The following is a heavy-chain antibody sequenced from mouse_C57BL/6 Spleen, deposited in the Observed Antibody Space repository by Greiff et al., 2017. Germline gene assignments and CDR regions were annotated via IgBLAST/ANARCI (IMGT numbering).Heavy chain of an antibody. CDR2: INPGSGGT. D-gene: IGHD2-4*01. J-gene: IGHJ3*01. CDR3: ANDYEGTWFAY. Sequence: QVQLQQSGAELVRPGTSVKVSCKASGYAFTNYWIEWVKQRPGQGLEWIGVINPGSGGTNYNEKFKGKATLTADKSSSTAYMQLSSLTSEDSAVYVCANDYEGTWFAYWGQGTLVTVS. V-gene: IGHV1-54*01. CDR1: GYAFTNYW.